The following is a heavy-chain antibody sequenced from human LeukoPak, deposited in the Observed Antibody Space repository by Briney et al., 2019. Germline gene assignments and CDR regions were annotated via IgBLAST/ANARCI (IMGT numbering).Heavy chain of an antibody. V-gene: IGHV3-7*01. CDR1: GFTFSNHW. CDR3: ATSSYSSSSS. J-gene: IGHJ5*02. CDR2: MNQDGSEK. Sequence: GGSLRLSCVGSGFTFSNHWMIWVRQAPGKGLEWVAIMNQDGSEKYYVVSVEGRFTISRDNAKDPLFLQMNSLRAEDTAVYYCATSSYSSSSSWGQGTLVTVSS. D-gene: IGHD6-6*01.